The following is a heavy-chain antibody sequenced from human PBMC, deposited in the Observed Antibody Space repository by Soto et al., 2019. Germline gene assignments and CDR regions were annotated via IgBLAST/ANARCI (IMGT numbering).Heavy chain of an antibody. V-gene: IGHV3-15*01. Sequence: GGSLRLSCAASGFTFSIAWMSWVRQAPGKGLEWVGRIKSKTDGGTTDYAAPVKGRFTISRDDSKNTLYLQMNSLKTEDTAVYYCTTGVVILYQFVPGPQPDVDYWGQGTLVTVSS. J-gene: IGHJ4*02. D-gene: IGHD3-16*01. CDR1: GFTFSIAW. CDR2: IKSKTDGGTT. CDR3: TTGVVILYQFVPGPQPDVDY.